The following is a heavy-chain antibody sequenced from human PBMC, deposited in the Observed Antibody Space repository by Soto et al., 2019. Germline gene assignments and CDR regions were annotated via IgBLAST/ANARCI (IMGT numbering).Heavy chain of an antibody. J-gene: IGHJ4*02. V-gene: IGHV4-39*01. CDR2: IYYSGST. D-gene: IGHD2-21*02. Sequence: SETLSLTCTVSGGSISSSSYYWGWIRQPPGKGLEWIGSIYYSGSTYYNPSLKSRVTISVDTSKNQFSLKLSSVTAADTAVYYCARRPFCGGGCYSAPSDYWCQGTLVTVSS. CDR1: GGSISSSSYY. CDR3: ARRPFCGGGCYSAPSDY.